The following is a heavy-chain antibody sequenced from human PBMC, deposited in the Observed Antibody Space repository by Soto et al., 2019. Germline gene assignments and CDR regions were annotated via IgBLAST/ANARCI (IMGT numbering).Heavy chain of an antibody. CDR2: IWYDGSNK. D-gene: IGHD5-18*01. Sequence: QVQLVESGGGVVQPGRSLRLSCAASGFTFSSYGMHWVRQAPGKGLEWVAVIWYDGSNKYYADSVKGRFTISRDNSENTLYLQMNSLRAEDTAVYYCARDFRGYSYPIDYWGQGTLVTVSS. CDR3: ARDFRGYSYPIDY. CDR1: GFTFSSYG. J-gene: IGHJ4*02. V-gene: IGHV3-33*01.